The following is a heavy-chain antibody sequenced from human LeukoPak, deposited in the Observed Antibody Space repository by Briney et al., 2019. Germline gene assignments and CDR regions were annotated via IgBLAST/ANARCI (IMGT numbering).Heavy chain of an antibody. V-gene: IGHV4-30-4*01. CDR1: GGSISNGGFY. CDR3: ARVKTYYYGSGRVSDFDY. D-gene: IGHD3-10*01. J-gene: IGHJ4*02. CDR2: IYYSGST. Sequence: PSQTLSLTCTVSGGSISNGGFYWSWIRQPPGKGLEWIGYIYYSGSTYYNPSLKSRVTISVDTSKNQFSLKLSSVTAADTAVYYCARVKTYYYGSGRVSDFDYWGQGTLVTVSS.